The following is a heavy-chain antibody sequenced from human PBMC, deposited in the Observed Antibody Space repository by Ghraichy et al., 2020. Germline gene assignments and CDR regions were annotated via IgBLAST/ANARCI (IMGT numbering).Heavy chain of an antibody. J-gene: IGHJ3*02. V-gene: IGHV1-18*01. CDR2: ISAYNGNT. CDR1: GYTFTSYG. Sequence: ASVKVSCKASGYTFTSYGISWVRQAPGQGLEWMGWISAYNGNTNYAQKLQGRVTMTTDTSTSTAYMELRSLRSDDTAVYYCARDSSWRFLEYNHGPPPSNNDAFDIWGQGTMVTVSS. D-gene: IGHD3-3*01. CDR3: ARDSSWRFLEYNHGPPPSNNDAFDI.